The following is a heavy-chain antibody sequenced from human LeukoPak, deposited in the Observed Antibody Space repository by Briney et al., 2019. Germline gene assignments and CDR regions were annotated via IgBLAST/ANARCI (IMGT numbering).Heavy chain of an antibody. Sequence: PGGSLRLSCAASGFTFSSYAMSWVRQAPGKELEWVSAISGSGGSTYYADSVKGRFTISRDNSKNTLYLQMNSLRAEDTAVYYCAKGEGMIVVVITYWGQGTLVTVSS. D-gene: IGHD3-22*01. CDR3: AKGEGMIVVVITY. CDR2: ISGSGGST. J-gene: IGHJ4*02. V-gene: IGHV3-23*01. CDR1: GFTFSSYA.